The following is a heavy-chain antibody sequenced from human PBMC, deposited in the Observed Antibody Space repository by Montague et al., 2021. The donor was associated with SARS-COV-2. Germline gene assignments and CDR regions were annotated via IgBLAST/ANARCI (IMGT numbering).Heavy chain of an antibody. J-gene: IGHJ3*01. D-gene: IGHD3-10*01. V-gene: IGHV4-59*08. Sequence: SETLSLTCTLSGGSISTYYWNWIRQPPGKGLEWIGYIYYSGNTYYNPSLKSRATISVETSKNQFSLSLTSVTVADTAIYFCARPASGIGNAFDVWGQGTMVNVSS. CDR3: ARPASGIGNAFDV. CDR1: GGSISTYY. CDR2: IYYSGNT.